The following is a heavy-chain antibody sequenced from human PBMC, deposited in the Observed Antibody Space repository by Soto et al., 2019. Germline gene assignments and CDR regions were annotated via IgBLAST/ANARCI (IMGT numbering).Heavy chain of an antibody. J-gene: IGHJ5*02. V-gene: IGHV4-39*01. D-gene: IGHD1-1*01. CDR3: ARHVYWNRHPCDP. Sequence: QLQLQESGPGLVKPSETLSLTCTVSGGSISSSSYYWGWIRQPPGKGLEWIGSIYYSGSTYYNPSLTSRVTIAVDTSKNQFSLKLSSVTAADTAVYYCARHVYWNRHPCDPWGQGTLVTVSS. CDR2: IYYSGST. CDR1: GGSISSSSYY.